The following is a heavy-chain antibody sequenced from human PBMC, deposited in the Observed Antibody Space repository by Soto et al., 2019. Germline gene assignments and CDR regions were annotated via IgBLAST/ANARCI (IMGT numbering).Heavy chain of an antibody. Sequence: PVGSLRLSCAASGFTFSSYAMSWVRQAPGKGLEWVSAISGSGGSTYYADSVKGRFTISRDNSKNTLYLQMNSLRAEDTAVYYCAKAVFDSSGTPFDYWGQGTLVTVS. CDR3: AKAVFDSSGTPFDY. D-gene: IGHD3-22*01. J-gene: IGHJ4*02. CDR2: ISGSGGST. CDR1: GFTFSSYA. V-gene: IGHV3-23*01.